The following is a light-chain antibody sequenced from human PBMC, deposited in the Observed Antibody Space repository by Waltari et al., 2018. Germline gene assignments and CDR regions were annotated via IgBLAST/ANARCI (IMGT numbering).Light chain of an antibody. J-gene: IGKJ4*01. V-gene: IGKV3-20*01. Sequence: EIVLTQSPGTLSLSPGERATLSCRASQSVRSSYLAWYQQKPGQAPRLLIYGASSRATGIPDRVSGSGSGTDFTLTITSLQSEDFAFYSCQQYSKWPLTFGGGTKVEIK. CDR1: QSVRSSY. CDR3: QQYSKWPLT. CDR2: GAS.